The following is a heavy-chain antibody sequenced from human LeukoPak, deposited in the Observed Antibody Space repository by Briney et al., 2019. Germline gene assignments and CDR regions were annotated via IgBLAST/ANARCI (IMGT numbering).Heavy chain of an antibody. CDR1: GGSISSYY. CDR2: IYYSGST. Sequence: SETLSLTCTVSGGSISSYYWSWIRQPPGKGLEWIGYIYYSGSTNYNPSLKSRVTISVDTSKNQFSLKLSSVTAADTAVYYCARAKGRCYWFDPWGQGTLVTVSS. CDR3: ARAKGRCYWFDP. V-gene: IGHV4-59*01. J-gene: IGHJ5*02.